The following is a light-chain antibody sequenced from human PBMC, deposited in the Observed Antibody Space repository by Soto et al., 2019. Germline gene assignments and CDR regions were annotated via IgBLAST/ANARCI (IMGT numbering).Light chain of an antibody. CDR1: QRAFPSSYKRNY. Sequence: DVVMSQSPDSLAVSLAERATINCTSSQRAFPSSYKRNYLAWYQQKPGQPPKPLIYEAAIRESGVPDRFSGSGSGTDFTLTISGLQAEDVAVYYCQQYGSSPLTFGGGTRVEIK. CDR3: QQYGSSPLT. CDR2: EAA. V-gene: IGKV4-1*01. J-gene: IGKJ4*01.